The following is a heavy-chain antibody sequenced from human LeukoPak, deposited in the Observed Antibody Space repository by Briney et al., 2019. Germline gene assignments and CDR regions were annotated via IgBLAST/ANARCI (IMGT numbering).Heavy chain of an antibody. V-gene: IGHV3-48*03. Sequence: GGSLRLSCAASGITFSSDDMNWVRQAPGKGLEWVAYISGSGYRIYYAGSVKGRFTISRDNARKSLYLQMNSLRAEDTGTYYCAREGSSYAPSQPFFFDFWGQGTLVTVSS. D-gene: IGHD3-10*01. CDR2: ISGSGYRI. CDR3: AREGSSYAPSQPFFFDF. CDR1: GITFSSDD. J-gene: IGHJ4*02.